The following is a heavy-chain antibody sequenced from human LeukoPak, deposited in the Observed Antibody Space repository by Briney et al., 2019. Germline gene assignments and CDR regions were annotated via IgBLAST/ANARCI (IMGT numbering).Heavy chain of an antibody. CDR3: AKNFDS. Sequence: SETLSLTCTVSGGSISPYYWSWVRQPPGKGLEWIGYIYYTGSTNYNPSLTSRVTISVDTSKNQLSLNLTSVTAADPAVYYCAKNFDSWGQGTLVTVSS. J-gene: IGHJ4*02. V-gene: IGHV4-59*08. CDR2: IYYTGST. CDR1: GGSISPYY.